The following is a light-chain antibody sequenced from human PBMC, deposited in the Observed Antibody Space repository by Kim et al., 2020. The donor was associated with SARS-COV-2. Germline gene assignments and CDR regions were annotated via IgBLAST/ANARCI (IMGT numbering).Light chain of an antibody. CDR1: RRDVGSYNR. CDR3: CSYAGSSTWV. V-gene: IGLV2-23*01. J-gene: IGLJ3*02. Sequence: GQSKTISCTGTRRDVGSYNRVSWYQQQPGKAPKLMIYEGNKRPSGVSNRFSASKSDNAASLTISGLQAEDEADYYCCSYAGSSTWVFGGGTQLTVL. CDR2: EGN.